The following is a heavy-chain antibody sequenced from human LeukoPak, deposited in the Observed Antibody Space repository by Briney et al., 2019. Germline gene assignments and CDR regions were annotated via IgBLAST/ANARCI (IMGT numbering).Heavy chain of an antibody. D-gene: IGHD3-10*01. CDR1: GGSISSGGYS. V-gene: IGHV4-30-2*01. CDR3: ATLFGGNYFDY. Sequence: SETLSLTCAVSGGSISSGGYSWSWIRQPPGKGLEWIGYIYHSGSTYYNPSLKSRVTISVDRSKNQFSLKLSSVTAADTAVYYCATLFGGNYFDYWGQGTLVTVSS. J-gene: IGHJ4*02. CDR2: IYHSGST.